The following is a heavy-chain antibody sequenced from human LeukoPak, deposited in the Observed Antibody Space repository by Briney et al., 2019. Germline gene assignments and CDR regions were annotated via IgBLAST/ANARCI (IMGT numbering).Heavy chain of an antibody. CDR1: GFTVSSNY. J-gene: IGHJ4*02. Sequence: GGSLRLSCAASGFTVSSNYMSWVRQAPGKGLEWVSVIYSGGSTYYADSVKGRFTISRDNSKNTLYPQMNSLRAEDTAVYYCARESGDYYDSSGYRDYWGQGTLVTVSS. CDR3: ARESGDYYDSSGYRDY. V-gene: IGHV3-66*01. D-gene: IGHD3-22*01. CDR2: IYSGGST.